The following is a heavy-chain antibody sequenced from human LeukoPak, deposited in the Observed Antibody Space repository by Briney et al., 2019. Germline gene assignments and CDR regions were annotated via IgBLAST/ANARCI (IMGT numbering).Heavy chain of an antibody. V-gene: IGHV4-59*01. CDR1: GGSISSYF. J-gene: IGHJ4*02. D-gene: IGHD6-13*01. CDR3: ARDFRGIAAAGFDY. Sequence: PSETLSLTCTVSGGSISSYFWSWIRQPPGKGLEWIGFVYYSGSTKYNPSLKSRVTISLDTSKNQFSLKLSSVTAADTAVHYCARDFRGIAAAGFDYWGQGTLVTVSS. CDR2: VYYSGST.